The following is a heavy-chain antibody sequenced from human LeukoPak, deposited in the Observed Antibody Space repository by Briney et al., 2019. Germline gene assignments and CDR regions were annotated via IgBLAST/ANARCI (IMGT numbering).Heavy chain of an antibody. J-gene: IGHJ3*02. CDR1: GFTFSRYN. D-gene: IGHD2-15*01. V-gene: IGHV3-21*01. CDR2: ISSTGSYI. CDR3: ARDAWSCSGGTCRRDGFDI. Sequence: GGSLRLSCAASGFTFSRYNINWVRQAPGKELEWVSSISSTGSYIYYADSVKGRFTISRDNAKNSLYLQMSSLRAEDTAMYYCARDAWSCSGGTCRRDGFDIWGQGTMVTVSS.